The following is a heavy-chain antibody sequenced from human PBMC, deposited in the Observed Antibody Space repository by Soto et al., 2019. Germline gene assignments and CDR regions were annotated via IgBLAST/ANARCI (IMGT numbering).Heavy chain of an antibody. CDR3: VRQPLANLARYGMYV. D-gene: IGHD2-2*01. CDR2: TYFRSNCNY. CDR1: GDSVSANNAA. V-gene: IGHV6-1*01. Sequence: SHTLSLTCAISGDSVSANNAAWIWIRASPPRGLEWMGRTYFRSNCNYDYAESVKSRLTITPDTTNNQISLQLNSVTPEDAAVYYCVRQPLANLARYGMYVWAQGTTVTVSS. J-gene: IGHJ6*02.